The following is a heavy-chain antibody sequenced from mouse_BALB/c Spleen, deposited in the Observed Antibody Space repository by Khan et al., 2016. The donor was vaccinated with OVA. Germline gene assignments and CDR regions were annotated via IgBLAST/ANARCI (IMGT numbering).Heavy chain of an antibody. Sequence: EVELVESGGGLVQPGGSRKLSCAASGFTFSGFGMHWVRQAPEKGLEWVAYISSGSKTTYYADTVKGRFNISRDNPKKTLFLQMTSLRSEDTAMYFCARTGYYYFDYRGPGPTLPVSS. CDR3: ARTGYYYFDY. V-gene: IGHV5-17*02. CDR1: GFTFSGFG. CDR2: ISSGSKTT. D-gene: IGHD1-2*01. J-gene: IGHJ2*01.